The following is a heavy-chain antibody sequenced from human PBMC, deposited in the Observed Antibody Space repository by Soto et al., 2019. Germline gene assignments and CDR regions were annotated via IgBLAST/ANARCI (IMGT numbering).Heavy chain of an antibody. J-gene: IGHJ4*02. CDR2: IWYGGSNK. V-gene: IGHV3-33*01. D-gene: IGHD2-2*01. CDR3: ARDTSPHIHAFFDY. CDR1: GFTFSSYG. Sequence: GGSLRLSCAASGFTFSSYGMHWVRQAPGKGLEWVAVIWYGGSNKYYADSVKGRFTISRDNSKNTLYLQMNSLRAEDTAVYYCARDTSPHIHAFFDYWGQGTLX.